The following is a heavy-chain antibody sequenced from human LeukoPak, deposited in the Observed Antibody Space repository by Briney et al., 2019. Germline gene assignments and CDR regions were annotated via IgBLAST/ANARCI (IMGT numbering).Heavy chain of an antibody. Sequence: GGSLGLSCAASGFTFSSYAMSWVRQAPGKGLEWVSAISGSGGSTYYADSVKGRFTISRDNSKNTLYLQMNSLRAEDTAVYYCATDLVVPAAISYFDYWGQGTLVTVSS. CDR1: GFTFSSYA. J-gene: IGHJ4*02. CDR3: ATDLVVPAAISYFDY. D-gene: IGHD2-2*01. V-gene: IGHV3-23*01. CDR2: ISGSGGST.